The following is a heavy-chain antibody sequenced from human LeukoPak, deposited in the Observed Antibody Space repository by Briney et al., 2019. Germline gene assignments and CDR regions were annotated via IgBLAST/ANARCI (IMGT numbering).Heavy chain of an antibody. CDR1: GGTFSSYA. CDR2: IIPIFGTA. V-gene: IGHV1-69*05. Sequence: SVKVSCKASGGTFSSYAISWVRQAPGQGLEWMGGIIPIFGTANYAQKFQGRVTITTDESTSTAYMELSSLRSEDAAVYYCARTVVTGYYYYYYMDVWGKGTTVTVSS. D-gene: IGHD2-21*02. J-gene: IGHJ6*03. CDR3: ARTVVTGYYYYYYMDV.